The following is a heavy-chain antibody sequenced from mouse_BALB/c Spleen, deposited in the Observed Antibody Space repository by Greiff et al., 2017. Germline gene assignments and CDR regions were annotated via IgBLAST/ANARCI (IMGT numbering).Heavy chain of an antibody. CDR2: IDPANGNT. Sequence: VHVKQSGAELVKPGASVKLSCTASGFNIKDTYMHWVKQRPEQGLEWIGRIDPANGNTKYDPKFQGKATITADTSSNTAYLQLSSMTSEDTADYCCTRGYRREDAMDYWGQGTSVTVSS. V-gene: IGHV14-3*02. CDR1: GFNIKDTY. J-gene: IGHJ4*01. D-gene: IGHD5-1-1*01. CDR3: TRGYRREDAMDY.